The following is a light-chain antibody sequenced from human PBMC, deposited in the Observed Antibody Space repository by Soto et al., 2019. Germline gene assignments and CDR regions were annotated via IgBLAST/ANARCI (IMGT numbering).Light chain of an antibody. Sequence: EIVLTQSPATLSLSPGQRATLSCRASQSVKTFLVWYQHRPGQAPRVLIYDASHRASGIPARFSGSGSGTDFTLTISSLEHEDAALYYCQQRSNWHPITFGQGTRLEIK. CDR2: DAS. CDR1: QSVKTF. J-gene: IGKJ5*01. CDR3: QQRSNWHPIT. V-gene: IGKV3-11*01.